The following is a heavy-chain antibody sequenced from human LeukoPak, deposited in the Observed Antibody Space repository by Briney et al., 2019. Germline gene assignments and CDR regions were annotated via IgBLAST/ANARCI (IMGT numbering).Heavy chain of an antibody. V-gene: IGHV3-53*01. J-gene: IGHJ4*02. Sequence: GASLRLSCAASGFNVGSKHMNWVRQAPGKGLEWVSGIYPGGDSYYADSLKGRFIISGDISKNTVFLQMNSLRDEDTAVYYCARLNFGDDYWGQGALVTVSS. CDR1: GFNVGSKH. D-gene: IGHD4-17*01. CDR3: ARLNFGDDY. CDR2: IYPGGDS.